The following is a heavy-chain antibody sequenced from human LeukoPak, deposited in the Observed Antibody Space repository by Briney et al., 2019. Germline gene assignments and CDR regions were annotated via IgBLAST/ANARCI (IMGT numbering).Heavy chain of an antibody. CDR1: GGSISSGSYY. CDR3: ARHDFYSNYPHNWFDP. J-gene: IGHJ5*02. V-gene: IGHV4-39*01. CDR2: FYHSGNS. Sequence: SETLSLTCTVSGGSISSGSYYWSWIRQPAGKGLEWIGSFYHSGNSYYNPSLKSRVSISVDTSKNQFSLNLSSVTAADTALYYCARHDFYSNYPHNWFDPWGQGTLVTVSS. D-gene: IGHD4-11*01.